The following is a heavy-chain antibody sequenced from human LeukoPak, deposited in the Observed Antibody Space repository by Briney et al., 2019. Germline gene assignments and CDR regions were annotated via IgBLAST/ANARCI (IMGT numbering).Heavy chain of an antibody. CDR1: GFTFSSYA. CDR3: AKDGLLWFGELTYFDY. J-gene: IGHJ4*02. V-gene: IGHV3-23*01. D-gene: IGHD3-10*01. Sequence: GGSLRLSCAASGFTFSSYAMSGVRPAPGKGLEGVSAISGSGGSTYYAASVKGRFTISRDNSKNTLYLQMNSLRAEDTAVYYCAKDGLLWFGELTYFDYWGQGTLVTVSS. CDR2: ISGSGGST.